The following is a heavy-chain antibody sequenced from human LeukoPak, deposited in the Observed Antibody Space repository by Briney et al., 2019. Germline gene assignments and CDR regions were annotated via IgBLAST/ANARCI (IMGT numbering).Heavy chain of an antibody. D-gene: IGHD3-3*01. V-gene: IGHV4-59*06. CDR3: AREYYDFWSGPNHYGMDV. Sequence: SETLSLTCTVSGGSISTYYWSWIRQHPGKGLEWIGYIYYSGSTYYNPSLKSRVTISVDTSKNQFSLKLSSVTAADTAVYYCAREYYDFWSGPNHYGMDVWGQGTTVTVSS. J-gene: IGHJ6*02. CDR2: IYYSGST. CDR1: GGSISTYY.